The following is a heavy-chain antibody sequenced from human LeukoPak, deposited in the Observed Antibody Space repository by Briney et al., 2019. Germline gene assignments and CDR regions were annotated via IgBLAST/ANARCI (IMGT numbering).Heavy chain of an antibody. CDR2: IYLSGST. D-gene: IGHD2-2*01. CDR1: GGSIGSSSYY. CDR3: ARHPFTSDCSSTSCYDHMDV. J-gene: IGHJ6*03. V-gene: IGHV4-39*01. Sequence: PSETQSLTCTVSGGSIGSSSYYWGWIRQPPGKGLEWIGNIYLSGSTYYNPSLKSRVTISEDTSKNQFSLKVSSVTAADTAVYYCARHPFTSDCSSTSCYDHMDVWGKGTTATVSS.